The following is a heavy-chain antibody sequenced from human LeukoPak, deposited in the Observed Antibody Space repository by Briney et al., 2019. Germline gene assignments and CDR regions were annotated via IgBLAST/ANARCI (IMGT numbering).Heavy chain of an antibody. J-gene: IGHJ4*02. CDR3: ARTRTYLDY. V-gene: IGHV4-59*01. Sequence: SETRSLTCIVSGGSISGYYWSWIRQPPGRGLEWIGYIPDTGTSIYNPSLKNRLSMLVDTSKNHFYLNLTSVTAADTAIYYCARTRTYLDYWGQGALVTVSS. CDR2: IPDTGTS. CDR1: GGSISGYY. D-gene: IGHD1-7*01.